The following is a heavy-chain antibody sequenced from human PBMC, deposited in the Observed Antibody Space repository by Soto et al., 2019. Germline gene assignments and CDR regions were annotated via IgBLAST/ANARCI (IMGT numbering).Heavy chain of an antibody. CDR2: IYWNDDK. D-gene: IGHD2-8*01. J-gene: IGHJ4*02. CDR3: THRRAGLNGV. CDR1: GFSLNTSGVG. Sequence: GSGPTLVNPTQTLTLTCTFSGFSLNTSGVGVGWIRQPPGKTLEWLALIYWNDDKRYSPSLKSRLTITKDTSKNQVVLTMTTMDPVDTATYYCTHRRAGLNGVWGQGTLVTVSS. V-gene: IGHV2-5*01.